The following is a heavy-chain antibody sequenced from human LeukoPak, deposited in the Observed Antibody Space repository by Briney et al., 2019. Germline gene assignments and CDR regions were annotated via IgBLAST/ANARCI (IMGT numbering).Heavy chain of an antibody. CDR3: ARGLGYCSSTSCYYWFDP. V-gene: IGHV4-34*01. J-gene: IGHJ5*02. D-gene: IGHD2-2*01. Sequence: GSLRLSCATAGFTFSSYAMSWVRQAPGKGLEWIGEINHSGGTNYNPSLKSRVTISVDTSKNQFSLKLSSVTAADTAVYYCARGLGYCSSTSCYYWFDPWGQGTLVTVSS. CDR1: GFTFSSYA. CDR2: INHSGGT.